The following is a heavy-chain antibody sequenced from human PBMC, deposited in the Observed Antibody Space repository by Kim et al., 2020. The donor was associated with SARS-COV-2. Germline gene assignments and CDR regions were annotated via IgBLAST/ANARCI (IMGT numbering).Heavy chain of an antibody. V-gene: IGHV3-48*02. J-gene: IGHJ3*02. CDR3: VRDRMGGVFDI. Sequence: GGSLRLSCATSGFTFSAYDMNWVRRAPGKGLEWLSFITKSSTTIYYANSVKGRFTISRDNAKNSLYLQMNSLRDEDTALYYCVRDRMGGVFDIWGQGTM. D-gene: IGHD3-16*01. CDR1: GFTFSAYD. CDR2: ITKSSTTI.